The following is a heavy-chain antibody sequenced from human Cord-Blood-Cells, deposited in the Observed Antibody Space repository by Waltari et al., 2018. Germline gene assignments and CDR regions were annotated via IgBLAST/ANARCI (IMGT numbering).Heavy chain of an antibody. V-gene: IGHV3-74*01. CDR3: ARDGRDKGAFDI. J-gene: IGHJ3*02. D-gene: IGHD1-1*01. Sequence: EVQLVESGGGLVQPGGSLRLSCAASGFTFSSYWMHWVRQAPGKGLGGVSRINSDGSSTSYADSVKGRFTISRDNAKNTLYLQMNSLRAEDTAVYYCARDGRDKGAFDIWGQGTMVTDSS. CDR1: GFTFSSYW. CDR2: INSDGSST.